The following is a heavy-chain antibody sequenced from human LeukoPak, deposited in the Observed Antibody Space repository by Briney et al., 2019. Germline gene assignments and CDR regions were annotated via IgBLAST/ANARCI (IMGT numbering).Heavy chain of an antibody. CDR1: GGSISSSSYY. Sequence: SEALSLTCTVSGGSISSSSYYWGWIRQPPGKGLEWIGSIYYSGSTYYNPSLKSRVTISVDTSKNQFSLKLRSVTAADTAVYYCARVAEDIVATIEPNYYYYYYMDVWGKGTTVTVSS. CDR2: IYYSGST. V-gene: IGHV4-39*07. J-gene: IGHJ6*03. CDR3: ARVAEDIVATIEPNYYYYYYMDV. D-gene: IGHD5-12*01.